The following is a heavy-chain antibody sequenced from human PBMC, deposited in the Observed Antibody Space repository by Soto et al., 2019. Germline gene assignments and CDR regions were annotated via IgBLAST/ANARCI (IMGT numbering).Heavy chain of an antibody. CDR3: AREIVVVPAALYYYYYGMDV. V-gene: IGHV1-8*01. D-gene: IGHD2-2*01. CDR2: MNPNSGNT. Sequence: ASVKVSCKASGYTFTSYDINWVRQATGQGLEWMGWMNPNSGNTGYAQKFQGRVTMTRNTSISTAYMELSSLRSEDTAVYYCAREIVVVPAALYYYYYGMDVWGQGTTVTVSS. J-gene: IGHJ6*02. CDR1: GYTFTSYD.